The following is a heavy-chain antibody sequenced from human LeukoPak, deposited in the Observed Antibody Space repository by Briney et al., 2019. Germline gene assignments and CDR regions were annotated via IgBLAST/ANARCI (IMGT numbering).Heavy chain of an antibody. V-gene: IGHV4-34*01. D-gene: IGHD3-9*01. CDR1: GGSFSGYY. Sequence: SETLSLTCAVYGGSFSGYYWSWIRQPPGKGLEWIGEINHSGSTNYNPSLKSRVTISVDTSKNQFSLKLSSVTAADTAVYYCARGPGYFDWLPDYWGQGTLVTVSS. CDR2: INHSGST. J-gene: IGHJ4*02. CDR3: ARGPGYFDWLPDY.